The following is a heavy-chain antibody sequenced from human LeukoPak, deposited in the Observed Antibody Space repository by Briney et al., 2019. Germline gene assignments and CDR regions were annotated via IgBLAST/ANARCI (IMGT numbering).Heavy chain of an antibody. Sequence: KTGGSLRLSCAASGLTFSSYAMSWVRQAPGKGLEWVGRIKSKTDGGTTDYAAPVKGRFTISRDDSKNTLYLQMNSLKTEDTAMYYCATDYTRPYWGQGALVTVSS. CDR3: ATDYTRPY. D-gene: IGHD4-11*01. J-gene: IGHJ4*02. V-gene: IGHV3-15*01. CDR1: GLTFSSYA. CDR2: IKSKTDGGTT.